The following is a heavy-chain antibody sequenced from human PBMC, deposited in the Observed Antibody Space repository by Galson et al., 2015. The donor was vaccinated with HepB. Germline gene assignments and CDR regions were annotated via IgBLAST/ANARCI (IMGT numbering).Heavy chain of an antibody. CDR1: GFTFSSYG. CDR3: ANRVGATITRAFDI. V-gene: IGHV3-30*18. Sequence: SLRLSCAASGFTFSSYGMHWVRQAPGKGLEWVAVISYDGSNKYYADSVKGRFTISRDNSKNTLYLQMNSLRAEDTAVYYCANRVGATITRAFDIWGHGTMVTVSS. J-gene: IGHJ3*02. D-gene: IGHD1-26*01. CDR2: ISYDGSNK.